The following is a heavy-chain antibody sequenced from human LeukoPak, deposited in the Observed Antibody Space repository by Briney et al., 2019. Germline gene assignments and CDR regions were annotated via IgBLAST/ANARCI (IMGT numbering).Heavy chain of an antibody. Sequence: PSQTLSLTCTVSGGSISSGDYYWSWIRQPPGKGLEWIGSIYHSGSTYYNPSLKSRVTISVDTSKNQFSLKLSSVTAADTAVYYCAREGPGSGWAADYWGQGTLVTVSS. V-gene: IGHV4-30-4*01. J-gene: IGHJ4*02. CDR3: AREGPGSGWAADY. D-gene: IGHD6-19*01. CDR2: IYHSGST. CDR1: GGSISSGDYY.